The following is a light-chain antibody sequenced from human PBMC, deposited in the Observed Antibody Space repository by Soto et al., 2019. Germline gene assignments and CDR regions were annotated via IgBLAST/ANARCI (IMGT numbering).Light chain of an antibody. CDR3: QHYNSYSEA. CDR1: QTISSW. J-gene: IGKJ1*01. Sequence: DIQMTQSPSSLSASVGDRVTITCRASQTISSWLAWYQQKPGKAPKLLIYKASTLKSGVPSRFSVSGSGTEFTLTISSLQPDDFATYYCQHYNSYSEAFGQGTKVDIK. V-gene: IGKV1-5*03. CDR2: KAS.